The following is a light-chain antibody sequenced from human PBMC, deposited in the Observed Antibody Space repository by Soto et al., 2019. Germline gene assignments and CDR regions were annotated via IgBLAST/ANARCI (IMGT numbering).Light chain of an antibody. CDR2: AAS. Sequence: DIQLTQSPSFLTASVGDRVTITCRASQGISSYLAWYQQKPGKAPKLLIYAASTLQSGVPSKFSGSGSGTEFTLTISSLQPEYFATYYCQQLNSYPVTFGQGTKVDNK. J-gene: IGKJ1*01. CDR3: QQLNSYPVT. V-gene: IGKV1-9*01. CDR1: QGISSY.